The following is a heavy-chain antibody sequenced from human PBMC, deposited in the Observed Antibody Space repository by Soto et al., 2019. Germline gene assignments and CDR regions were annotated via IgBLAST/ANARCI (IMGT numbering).Heavy chain of an antibody. V-gene: IGHV4-30-4*01. CDR3: ASGGRKWGSSWDYYYYGMDV. J-gene: IGHJ6*02. CDR2: IYYSGST. Sequence: QVQLQESGPGLVKPSQTLSLTCTVSGGSISSGDYYRSWIRQPPGKGLEWIGYIYYSGSTYYNPSLKSRVTISVDTSKNQFSLKLSSVTAADTAVYYCASGGRKWGSSWDYYYYGMDVWGQGTTVTVSS. CDR1: GGSISSGDYY. D-gene: IGHD6-13*01.